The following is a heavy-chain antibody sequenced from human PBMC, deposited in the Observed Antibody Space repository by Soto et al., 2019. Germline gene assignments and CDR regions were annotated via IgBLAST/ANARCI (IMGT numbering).Heavy chain of an antibody. D-gene: IGHD2-15*01. CDR1: WGYSVSYE. J-gene: IGHJ4*03. CDR3: ERGIGPYLGL. CDR2: IYYSGST. Sequence: SVLLCLRCTVAWGYSVSYECSRIRKHPGKGLEWIGYIYYSGSTNYNPSLKSRVTISVDTSKNQFSLKLSSVTASDSSVYCCERGIGPYLGLWGQGTLGT. V-gene: IGHV4-59*01.